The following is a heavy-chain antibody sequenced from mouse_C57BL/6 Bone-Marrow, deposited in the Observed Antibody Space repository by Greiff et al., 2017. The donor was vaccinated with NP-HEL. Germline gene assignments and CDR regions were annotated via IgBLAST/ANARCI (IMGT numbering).Heavy chain of an antibody. J-gene: IGHJ3*01. CDR1: GYTFTSYW. CDR3: AIDYDYDSWFAY. V-gene: IGHV1-74*01. Sequence: VQLQQPGAELVKPGASVKVSCKASGYTFTSYWMHWVKQRPGQGLEWIGRIHPSDSDTNYNQKFKGKAKLTVDKSSSTAYMQLSSLTSEDSAVYYCAIDYDYDSWFAYWGQGTLVTVSA. D-gene: IGHD2-4*01. CDR2: IHPSDSDT.